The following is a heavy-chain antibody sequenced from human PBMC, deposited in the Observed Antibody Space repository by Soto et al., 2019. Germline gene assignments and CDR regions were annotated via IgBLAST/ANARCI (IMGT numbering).Heavy chain of an antibody. CDR1: GFTFSSYW. Sequence: EVQLVESGGGLVQPGGSLRLSCAASGFTFSSYWMHWFRQAPGKGLVWVSRISNDGSSTSYADSVKGRFTISRDNAKNTLYLQMDSLRAEDTAVYYCTRSDYYGSGSYIYYYGMDVWGQGTTVTVSS. J-gene: IGHJ6*02. CDR2: ISNDGSST. CDR3: TRSDYYGSGSYIYYYGMDV. V-gene: IGHV3-74*01. D-gene: IGHD3-10*01.